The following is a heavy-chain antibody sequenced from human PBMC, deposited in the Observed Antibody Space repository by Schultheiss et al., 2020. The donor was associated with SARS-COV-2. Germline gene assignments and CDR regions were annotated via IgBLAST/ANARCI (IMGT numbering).Heavy chain of an antibody. J-gene: IGHJ5*02. CDR3: ARVSRTSWFDP. CDR2: IYYSGST. CDR1: GGSVSSGSYY. D-gene: IGHD1-7*01. V-gene: IGHV4-39*07. Sequence: SETLSLTCTVSGGSVSSGSYYWSWIRQPPGKGLEWIGSIYYSGSTYYNPSLKSRVTISVDTSKNQFSLKLSSVTAADTAVYYCARVSRTSWFDPWGQGTLVTVSS.